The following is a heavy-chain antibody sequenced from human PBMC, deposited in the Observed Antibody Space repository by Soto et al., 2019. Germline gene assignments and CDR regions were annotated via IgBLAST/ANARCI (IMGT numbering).Heavy chain of an antibody. J-gene: IGHJ5*02. CDR1: GGSISSYY. V-gene: IGHV4-59*01. Sequence: PSATLSLTCTVSGGSISSYYWSWIRQPPGKGLEWIGYVYYSGSTNYNPSLKSRVTISVDTSKNQFSLKLSSVTAADTAVYYCARGIFKSSWFDPWGQGTLVTVSS. CDR2: VYYSGST. D-gene: IGHD3-9*01. CDR3: ARGIFKSSWFDP.